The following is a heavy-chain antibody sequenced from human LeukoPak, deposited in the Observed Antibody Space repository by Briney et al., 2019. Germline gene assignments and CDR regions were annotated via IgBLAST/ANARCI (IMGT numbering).Heavy chain of an antibody. V-gene: IGHV3-23*01. CDR2: ISGSGGST. CDR3: AKEVYCSGGSCYSLYYYYMDV. Sequence: GGSLRLSCAASGFTFSSYAMSWVRQAPGKGLEWVSAISGSGGSTYYADSVKGRFTISRDNSKNTLYLQMNSLRAEDTAVYYCAKEVYCSGGSCYSLYYYYMDVWGKGNTVTVSS. D-gene: IGHD2-15*01. CDR1: GFTFSSYA. J-gene: IGHJ6*03.